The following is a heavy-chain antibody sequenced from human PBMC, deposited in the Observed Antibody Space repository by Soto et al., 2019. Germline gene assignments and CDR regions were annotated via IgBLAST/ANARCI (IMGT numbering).Heavy chain of an antibody. V-gene: IGHV1-69*13. CDR3: ASSRLGGTGYYYGMDV. CDR2: IIPIFGTA. D-gene: IGHD3-16*01. Sequence: GASVKVSCKASGGTFSSYAISWVRQAPGQGLEWMGGIIPIFGTADYAQKFQGRVTITADESTSTAYMELSSLRSEDTAVYYCASSRLGGTGYYYGMDVWGQGTTVTSP. CDR1: GGTFSSYA. J-gene: IGHJ6*02.